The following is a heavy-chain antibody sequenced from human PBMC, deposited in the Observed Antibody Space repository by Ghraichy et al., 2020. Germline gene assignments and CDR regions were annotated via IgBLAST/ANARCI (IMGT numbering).Heavy chain of an antibody. CDR3: ARGYQKFEY. CDR2: ITSSGGST. V-gene: IGHV3-23*01. D-gene: IGHD2-2*01. Sequence: GGSLRLSCEASGFTFSSHAMSWVRQAPGKGLEWVSIITSSGGSTYYADSVKGRFTISRDNSKSTLYLQMNSLRAEDTAIYYCARGYQKFEYWGQGTLVTVSS. CDR1: GFTFSSHA. J-gene: IGHJ4*02.